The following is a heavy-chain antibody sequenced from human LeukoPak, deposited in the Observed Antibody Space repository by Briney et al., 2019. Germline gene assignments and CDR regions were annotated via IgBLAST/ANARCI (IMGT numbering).Heavy chain of an antibody. Sequence: PSETLSLTCTVSGYSISSGYYWGWIRQPPGKGLEWIGSVYHSGSTYYNPSLKNRVTISVDTSKNQFSLKLSSVTAADTAVYYCARHVGFITMVRGVINNNWFDPWGQGTLVTVSS. CDR2: VYHSGST. CDR3: ARHVGFITMVRGVINNNWFDP. CDR1: GYSISSGYY. D-gene: IGHD3-10*01. J-gene: IGHJ5*02. V-gene: IGHV4-38-2*02.